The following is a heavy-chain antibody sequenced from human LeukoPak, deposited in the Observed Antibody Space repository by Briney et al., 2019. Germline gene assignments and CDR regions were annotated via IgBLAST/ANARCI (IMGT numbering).Heavy chain of an antibody. CDR1: GGSISSGSYY. D-gene: IGHD5-18*01. J-gene: IGHJ4*02. V-gene: IGHV4-61*02. Sequence: PSETLSLTCTVSGGSISSGSYYWSWIRQPAGKGLEWIGRIYTSGSTNYNPSLKSRVTISVDTSKNQFSLKLSSVTAADTAVYYCARDQRYSYATDYWGQGTLVTVSS. CDR2: IYTSGST. CDR3: ARDQRYSYATDY.